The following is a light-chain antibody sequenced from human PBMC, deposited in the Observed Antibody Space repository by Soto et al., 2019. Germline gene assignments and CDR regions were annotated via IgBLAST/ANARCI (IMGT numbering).Light chain of an antibody. J-gene: IGKJ1*01. CDR2: GAS. CDR1: QSVSSSY. V-gene: IGKV3-20*01. CDR3: QQYGSSPPWT. Sequence: EILLTQSPGTLSLSPGERATLSCRASQSVSSSYLAWYQQKPGQAPRLLIYGASSRATGIPDRFSGSGSGTDFTLTISRLETEDFAVDYCQQYGSSPPWTFGQGTKVDIK.